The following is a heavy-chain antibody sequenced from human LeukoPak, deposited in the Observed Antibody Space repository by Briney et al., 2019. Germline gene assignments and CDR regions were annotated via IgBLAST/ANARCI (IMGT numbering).Heavy chain of an antibody. CDR3: ARRGMGYGDALPDY. D-gene: IGHD4-17*01. CDR1: GYSFTSYW. J-gene: IGHJ4*02. CDR2: IYPGGSDT. V-gene: IGHV5-51*01. Sequence: GESLKISCKGSGYSFTSYWLGLGRQMPGKGLEWMGIIYPGGSDTRYSPSFQGQVTISADKSISTAYLQWSSLTASDTAMYYCARRGMGYGDALPDYWGQGTLVTVSS.